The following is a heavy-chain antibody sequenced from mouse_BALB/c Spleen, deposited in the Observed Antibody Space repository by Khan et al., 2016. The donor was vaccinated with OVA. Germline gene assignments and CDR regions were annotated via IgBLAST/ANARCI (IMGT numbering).Heavy chain of an antibody. V-gene: IGHV1-87*01. CDR2: IFPGKDDT. Sequence: QVQLQQSGAELARPGASVNLSCKASGYTFTNYWIHWVRQRPGQGLDWIGSIFPGKDDTNYNQKFKDKATMTADNSSSTACKQIRTLASAASAVLYCATHVHYAKDYWGQGTSGTVSS. J-gene: IGHJ4*01. CDR3: ATHVHYAKDY. CDR1: GYTFTNYW.